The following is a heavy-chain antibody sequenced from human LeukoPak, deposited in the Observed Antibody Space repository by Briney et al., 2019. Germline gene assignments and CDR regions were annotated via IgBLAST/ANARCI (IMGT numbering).Heavy chain of an antibody. CDR3: AGPLVYDPTPWR. J-gene: IGHJ4*02. CDR2: ISGNGGNT. Sequence: GGSLRLSCAASGFTFTNYAMSWVRQAPGKGLGWVSAISGNGGNTYYADSVEGRFTISRDNSKNTLYLQMDRLRVEDTAVYYCAGPLVYDPTPWRWGQGTLVTVSS. V-gene: IGHV3-23*01. D-gene: IGHD3-3*01. CDR1: GFTFTNYA.